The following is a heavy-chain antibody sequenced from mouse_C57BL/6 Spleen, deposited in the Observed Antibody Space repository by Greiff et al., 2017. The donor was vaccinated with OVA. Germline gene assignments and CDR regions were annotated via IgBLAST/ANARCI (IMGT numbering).Heavy chain of an antibody. D-gene: IGHD4-1*01. CDR2: IDPSDSET. CDR3: ARRSANWVFDY. J-gene: IGHJ2*01. Sequence: VQLQQPGAALVRPGSSVKLSCTASGYTFTSYWMHWVKQRPIQGLEWIGNIDPSDSETHYNQKFKDKATLTVDKSSSTAYMQLSSLTSEDSAVYYCARRSANWVFDYWGQGTTLTVSS. CDR1: GYTFTSYW. V-gene: IGHV1-52*01.